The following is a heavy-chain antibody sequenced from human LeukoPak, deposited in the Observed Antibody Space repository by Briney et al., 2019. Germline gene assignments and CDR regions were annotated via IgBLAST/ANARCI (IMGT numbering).Heavy chain of an antibody. CDR2: INHSGST. J-gene: IGHJ4*02. Sequence: KPSETLSLTCAAYGGSFSGYYWSWIRQPPGKGLEWIGEINHSGSTNYNPSLKSRVTISVDTSKNQFSLKLSSVTAADTAVYYCARGTRIFGVAHYFDYWGQGTLVTVSS. CDR1: GGSFSGYY. D-gene: IGHD3-3*01. CDR3: ARGTRIFGVAHYFDY. V-gene: IGHV4-34*01.